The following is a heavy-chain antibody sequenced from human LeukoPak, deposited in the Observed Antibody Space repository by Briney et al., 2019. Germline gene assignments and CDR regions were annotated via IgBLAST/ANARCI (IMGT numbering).Heavy chain of an antibody. CDR3: AKDPAARSDFDY. J-gene: IGHJ4*02. V-gene: IGHV3-23*01. CDR1: GFTFSSYA. D-gene: IGHD6-25*01. Sequence: AGGSLRLSCAASGFTFSSYAMSWVRQAPGKGLEWVSAISDSGGSTYYADSVKGRFTISRDNSKNTLYLQMNSLRAEDTAVYYCAKDPAARSDFDYWGQGTLVTVSS. CDR2: ISDSGGST.